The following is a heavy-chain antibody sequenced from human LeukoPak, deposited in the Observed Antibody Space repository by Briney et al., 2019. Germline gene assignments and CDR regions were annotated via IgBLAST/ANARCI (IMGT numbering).Heavy chain of an antibody. D-gene: IGHD3-22*01. CDR2: IIPILGIA. J-gene: IGHJ4*02. CDR3: ARSPPAGYYDSSGYYNLDY. CDR1: GYTFTDYY. Sequence: LVKVSCKASGYTFTDYYMHWVRQAPGQGLEWMGRIIPILGIANYAQKFQGRVTITADKSTSTAYMELSSLRSEDTAVYYCARSPPAGYYDSSGYYNLDYWGQGTLVTVSS. V-gene: IGHV1-69*02.